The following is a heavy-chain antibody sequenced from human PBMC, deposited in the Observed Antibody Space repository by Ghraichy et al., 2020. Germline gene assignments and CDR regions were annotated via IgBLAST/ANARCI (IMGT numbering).Heavy chain of an antibody. V-gene: IGHV3-7*01. CDR2: IKKDGSEK. CDR1: GFTFSSYW. J-gene: IGHJ4*02. Sequence: LSLTCAASGFTFSSYWMTWVRQAPGKGLEWVANIKKDGSEKYYVDSVEGRFTISRDNAKNSLYLQMNSLRAEDTAVYYCARAGSPLLDYWGQGTLVTVSS. CDR3: ARAGSPLLDY. D-gene: IGHD6-13*01.